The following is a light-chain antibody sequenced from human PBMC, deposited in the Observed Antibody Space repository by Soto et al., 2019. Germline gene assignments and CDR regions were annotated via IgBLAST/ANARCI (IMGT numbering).Light chain of an antibody. CDR3: QQYHNYPPS. V-gene: IGKV1-16*02. CDR2: GAS. Sequence: DIQMTQSPSSVSAYVGDRVTIACRASQDISIHLAWFQQKPGKAPKSLIFGASSLQSGVPSKFSCSGSGTDFTLTIDSLQPEDFATYYCQQYHNYPPSFGQGTKVEIK. CDR1: QDISIH. J-gene: IGKJ1*01.